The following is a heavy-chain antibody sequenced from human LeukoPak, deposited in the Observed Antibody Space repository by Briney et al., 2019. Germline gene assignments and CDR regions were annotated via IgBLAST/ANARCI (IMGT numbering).Heavy chain of an antibody. Sequence: SETLSLTCTVSGGSISSSSYYWGWIRQPPGKGPEWIGSIYYSGSTYYNPSLKSRVTISVDTCKNQFSLKLSSVTDADTAVYYCARYCGGDCYPPFDYWGQGTLVTVSS. CDR3: ARYCGGDCYPPFDY. J-gene: IGHJ4*02. CDR2: IYYSGST. CDR1: GGSISSSSYY. V-gene: IGHV4-39*07. D-gene: IGHD2-21*02.